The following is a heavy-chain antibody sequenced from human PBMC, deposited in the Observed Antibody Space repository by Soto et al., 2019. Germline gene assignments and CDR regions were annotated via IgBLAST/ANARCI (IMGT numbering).Heavy chain of an antibody. D-gene: IGHD6-19*01. Sequence: QGQLQESGPGLVKPSETLSLTCTVSGGSVSSGSYYWSWIRPPPGKGLEWIGYIYYSGGTNYSPALKSRVTISVDTSKNRFSLKLSSVTAADTAVYYCARGIEGWYQGRYYVGMDVWGQGTTVTVSS. CDR2: IYYSGGT. V-gene: IGHV4-61*01. CDR3: ARGIEGWYQGRYYVGMDV. J-gene: IGHJ6*02. CDR1: GGSVSSGSYY.